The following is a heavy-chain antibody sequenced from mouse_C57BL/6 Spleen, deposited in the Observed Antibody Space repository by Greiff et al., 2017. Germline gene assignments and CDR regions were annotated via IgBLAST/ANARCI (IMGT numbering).Heavy chain of an antibody. D-gene: IGHD2-4*01. J-gene: IGHJ2*01. CDR3: ASSPLYYNYGGYFDY. CDR2: IYPGDGDT. V-gene: IGHV1-82*01. CDR1: GYAFSSSW. Sequence: VKLQESGPELVKPGASVKISCKASGYAFSSSWMNWVKQRPGKGLEWIGRIYPGDGDTNYNGKFKGKATLNADKSSRTAYMQLSSLTAEDSAVYFCASSPLYYNYGGYFDYWGQGTTRTVSS.